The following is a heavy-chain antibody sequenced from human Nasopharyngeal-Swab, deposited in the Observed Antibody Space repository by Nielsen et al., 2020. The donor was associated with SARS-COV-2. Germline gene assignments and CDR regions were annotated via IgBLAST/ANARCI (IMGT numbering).Heavy chain of an antibody. CDR3: AAYYASGSYSSGSSNYYYYGKDV. CDR2: ISWNSGSI. D-gene: IGHD3-10*01. V-gene: IGHV3-9*01. CDR1: GFTFDDYA. J-gene: IGHJ6*02. Sequence: GGSLGLSCAASGFTFDDYAMHWVRQAPGKGLEWVSGISWNSGSIGYADSVKGRFTISRDNAENSLYLQMNSLRAEDTAVYYCAAYYASGSYSSGSSNYYYYGKDVWGQGTTVTVSS.